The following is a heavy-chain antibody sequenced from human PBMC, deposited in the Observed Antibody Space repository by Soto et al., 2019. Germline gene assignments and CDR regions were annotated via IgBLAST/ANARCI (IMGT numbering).Heavy chain of an antibody. V-gene: IGHV4-59*01. D-gene: IGHD3-22*01. CDR3: ARASAMIVVTD. CDR2: IYYSGST. CDR1: GGSMSSYY. J-gene: IGHJ4*02. Sequence: QVQLQESGPGLVKPSETLSLTCTVSGGSMSSYYWSWIRQPPGKGLEWIGYIYYSGSTNYNPSLKSRVTISVDTSKNQCSLKLSAVTAADTAVYYCARASAMIVVTDWGQGTLVTVSS.